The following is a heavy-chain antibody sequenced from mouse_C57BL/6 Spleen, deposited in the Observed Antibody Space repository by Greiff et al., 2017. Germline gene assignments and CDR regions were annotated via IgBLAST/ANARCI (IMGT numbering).Heavy chain of an antibody. CDR1: GYAFSSYW. J-gene: IGHJ2*01. CDR3: ARDYGSSRGNFDY. V-gene: IGHV1-82*01. D-gene: IGHD1-1*01. CDR2: IYPGDGDT. Sequence: VQLQQSGAELVKPGASVKISCKASGYAFSSYWMNWVKQRPGKGLEWIGRIYPGDGDTNYNGKFKGKATLTADKSSSTAYMQLSSLTSEDSAVYFCARDYGSSRGNFDYWGQGTTLTVSS.